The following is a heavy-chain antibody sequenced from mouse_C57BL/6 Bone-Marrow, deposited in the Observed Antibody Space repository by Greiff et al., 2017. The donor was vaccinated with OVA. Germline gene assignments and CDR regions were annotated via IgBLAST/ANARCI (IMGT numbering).Heavy chain of an antibody. CDR3: VRHAYEAMDY. V-gene: IGHV10-1*01. Sequence: EAGGGLVQPKGSLKLSCAASGFSFNTYAMNWVRQAPGKGLEWVARIRSKSNNYATYYADSVKDRFTISRDDSESMLYLQMNNLKTEDTAMYYCVRHAYEAMDYWGQGTSVTVSS. CDR2: IRSKSNNYAT. J-gene: IGHJ4*01. D-gene: IGHD1-1*01. CDR1: GFSFNTYA.